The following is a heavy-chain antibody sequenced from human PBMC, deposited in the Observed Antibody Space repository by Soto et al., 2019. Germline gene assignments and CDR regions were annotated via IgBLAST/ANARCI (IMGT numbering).Heavy chain of an antibody. J-gene: IGHJ6*02. Sequence: GGSLRLSCAASGFTFSSYGMHWVRQAPGKGLEWVAVIWYDGSNKYYADSVKGRFTISRDNSKNTLYLQMNSLRAEDTAVYYCARDAAGIVGATGYYYYGMDVWGQGTTVTVSS. CDR2: IWYDGSNK. D-gene: IGHD1-26*01. CDR3: ARDAAGIVGATGYYYYGMDV. CDR1: GFTFSSYG. V-gene: IGHV3-33*01.